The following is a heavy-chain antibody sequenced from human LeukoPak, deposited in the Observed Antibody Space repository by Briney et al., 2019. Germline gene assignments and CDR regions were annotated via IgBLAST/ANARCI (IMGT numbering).Heavy chain of an antibody. CDR1: GFTFTSYA. J-gene: IGHJ4*02. D-gene: IGHD6-13*01. CDR3: AKQGYSSSWNHFDY. CDR2: ISGSGGST. V-gene: IGHV3-23*01. Sequence: PGGSLRLSCAASGFTFTSYAMSWVRQAPGKGLEWGSAISGSGGSTYYADSVKGRFTTSRDNSKNTLYLQMNSLRAEDTAVYYCAKQGYSSSWNHFDYWGQGTLVTVSS.